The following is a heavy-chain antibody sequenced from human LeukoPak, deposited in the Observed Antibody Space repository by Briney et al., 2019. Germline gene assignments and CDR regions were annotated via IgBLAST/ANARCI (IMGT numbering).Heavy chain of an antibody. Sequence: SVKVSCKASGGTFSSYAISWVRQAPGQGLEWMGGIIPIFGTANYAQKFQGRVTITTDESTSTAYMELSSLRSEDTAVYYCARVGAAAAFFDYWGQGTLVTVSS. CDR2: IIPIFGTA. D-gene: IGHD6-13*01. J-gene: IGHJ4*02. V-gene: IGHV1-69*05. CDR3: ARVGAAAAFFDY. CDR1: GGTFSSYA.